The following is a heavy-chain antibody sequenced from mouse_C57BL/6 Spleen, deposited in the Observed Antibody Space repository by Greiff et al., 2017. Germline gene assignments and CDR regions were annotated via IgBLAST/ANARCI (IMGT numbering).Heavy chain of an antibody. Sequence: QVQLQQSGPELVKPGASVKISCKASGYAFSSSWMNWVKQRPGKGLEWIGRIYPGDGDTNYNGKLKGKATLTADKSSSTAYMQLSSLTSEDSAVYFCARCNDYDGTGFAYWGQGTLVTVSA. CDR1: GYAFSSSW. CDR3: ARCNDYDGTGFAY. D-gene: IGHD2-4*01. CDR2: IYPGDGDT. V-gene: IGHV1-82*01. J-gene: IGHJ3*01.